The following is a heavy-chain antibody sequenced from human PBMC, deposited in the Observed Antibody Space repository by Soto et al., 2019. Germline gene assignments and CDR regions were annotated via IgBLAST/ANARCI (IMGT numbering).Heavy chain of an antibody. V-gene: IGHV4-31*03. D-gene: IGHD1-1*01. CDR3: ARWVEVSLDYFDS. J-gene: IGHJ4*02. Sequence: SETLSLTCTFSGCSISSGGYCWSWIRQHPGKGLEWIGYISNNGRTYYNPSLKGRVGLLVDTSRNQFSLNLNSMTVADTAVYFCARWVEVSLDYFDSWGQGIPVTVSS. CDR1: GCSISSGGYC. CDR2: ISNNGRT.